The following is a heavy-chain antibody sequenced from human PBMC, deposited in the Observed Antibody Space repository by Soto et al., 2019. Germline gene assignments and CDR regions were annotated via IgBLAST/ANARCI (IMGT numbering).Heavy chain of an antibody. Sequence: EVQLLESGGGLVQPGGSLRLSCAASGFTFSSYAMSWVRQAPGKGLEWVSGISGSGGSTYYADSVKGRFTISRDNSKNTLYLQMNSLRAEDTAVYYCAKSYDFWSGYHYYYYYYGMDVWGQGTTVTVSS. J-gene: IGHJ6*02. D-gene: IGHD3-3*01. CDR2: ISGSGGST. CDR1: GFTFSSYA. V-gene: IGHV3-23*01. CDR3: AKSYDFWSGYHYYYYYYGMDV.